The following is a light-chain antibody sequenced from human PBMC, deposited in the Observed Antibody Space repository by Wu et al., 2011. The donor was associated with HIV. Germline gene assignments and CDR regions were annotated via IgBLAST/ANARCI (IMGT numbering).Light chain of an antibody. CDR2: GAS. CDR3: QQYATSPHT. V-gene: IGKV3-20*01. Sequence: EMVLTQSPGTLSLSPGERATLSCRVSESIGSSSLAWYQQKPGQAPRLLIYGASSRATGIPDRLSGSGSGADFTLTISRLEPEDSAVYYCQQYATSPHTFSQGTKLEIK. J-gene: IGKJ2*01. CDR1: ESIGSSS.